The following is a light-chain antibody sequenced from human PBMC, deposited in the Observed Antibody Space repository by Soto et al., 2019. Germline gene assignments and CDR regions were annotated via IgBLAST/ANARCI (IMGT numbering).Light chain of an antibody. CDR1: SSNIGADYD. CDR3: QSYDSSLSAYV. Sequence: QSVLTQPPSVSGAPGQRVTISCTGSSSNIGADYDVHWYHQLPGTAPKLLIYGNTNRPSGVPDRFSGSTSGTSAYLAITGLQTEDEADYYCQSYDSSLSAYVFGTGTKVTVL. V-gene: IGLV1-40*01. CDR2: GNT. J-gene: IGLJ1*01.